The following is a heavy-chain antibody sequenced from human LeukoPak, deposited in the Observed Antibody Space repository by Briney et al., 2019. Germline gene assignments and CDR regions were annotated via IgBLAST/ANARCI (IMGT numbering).Heavy chain of an antibody. J-gene: IGHJ4*02. D-gene: IGHD3-22*01. Sequence: SETLSLTCAVYGGSFSGYYWSWIRQHPGKGLEWIGYIYYSGSTYYNPSLKSRVTISVDTSKNQFSLKLSSVTAADTAVYYCARHASYYDSSGYYSFDYWGQGTLVTVSS. CDR3: ARHASYYDSSGYYSFDY. CDR1: GGSFSGYY. V-gene: IGHV4-31*11. CDR2: IYYSGST.